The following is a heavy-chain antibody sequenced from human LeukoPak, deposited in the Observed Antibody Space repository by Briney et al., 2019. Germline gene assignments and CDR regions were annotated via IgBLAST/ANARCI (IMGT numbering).Heavy chain of an antibody. D-gene: IGHD3-22*01. CDR2: IYYSGST. J-gene: IGHJ3*02. CDR3: ARLDYYDSSGYYDLYAFDI. Sequence: SETLSLTCTVSGGSISSYYWSWIRQPPGKGLEWIGYIYYSGSTNYNPSLKSRVTISVDTSKNQFSLKLSSVTAADTAVYYCARLDYYDSSGYYDLYAFDIWGQGTVVTVSS. V-gene: IGHV4-59*01. CDR1: GGSISSYY.